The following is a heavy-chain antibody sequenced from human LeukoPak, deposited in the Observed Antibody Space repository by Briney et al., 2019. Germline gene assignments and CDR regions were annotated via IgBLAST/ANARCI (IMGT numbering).Heavy chain of an antibody. CDR3: ARHASKWLVLCAFDI. V-gene: IGHV4-39*01. CDR1: GGSISSSSYY. D-gene: IGHD6-19*01. J-gene: IGHJ3*02. Sequence: SETLSLTCTVSGGSISSSSYYWGWIRQPPGKGLEWIGSIYYSGSTYYNPSLKSRVTISVDTSKNQFSLKLSSVTAADTAVYYCARHASKWLVLCAFDIWGQGKMVTVSS. CDR2: IYYSGST.